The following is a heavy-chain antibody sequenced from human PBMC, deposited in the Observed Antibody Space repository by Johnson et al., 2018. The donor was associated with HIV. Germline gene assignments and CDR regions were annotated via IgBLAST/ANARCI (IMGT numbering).Heavy chain of an antibody. V-gene: IGHV3-13*01. Sequence: VQLVESGGELVQPGGSLRLSCAASGFTFSSYAMHWVRQATGKGLEWVSAIGTAGDTSYPGSVKGRFTNSRDNSKNTLYLQMNSLRAEDTAVYYCANGGYSYGYDAFDVWGQGTVVIVSS. CDR2: IGTAGDT. CDR3: ANGGYSYGYDAFDV. J-gene: IGHJ3*01. CDR1: GFTFSSYA. D-gene: IGHD5-18*01.